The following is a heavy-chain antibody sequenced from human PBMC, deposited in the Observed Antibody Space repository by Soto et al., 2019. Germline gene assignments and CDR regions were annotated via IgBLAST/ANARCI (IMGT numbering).Heavy chain of an antibody. D-gene: IGHD1-26*01. Sequence: GGSLRLSCAASGFTFSSYAMSWVRQAPGKGLEWVSAISGSGGSTYYADSVKGRFTISRDNSKNTLYLQMNSLRAEDTAVYYCAKDGGVGATFHSYYFDYWGQGTLVTVSS. J-gene: IGHJ4*02. CDR3: AKDGGVGATFHSYYFDY. V-gene: IGHV3-23*01. CDR1: GFTFSSYA. CDR2: ISGSGGST.